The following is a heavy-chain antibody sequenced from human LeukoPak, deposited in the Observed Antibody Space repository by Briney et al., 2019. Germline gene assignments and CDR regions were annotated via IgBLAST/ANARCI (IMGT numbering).Heavy chain of an antibody. CDR3: ARNQLLSRYYFDY. CDR1: GFTFSNYW. Sequence: GGSLRLSCAASGFTFSNYWMSWVRQAPGKGLEWVANIKQDGSEKFYVDSVKGGCTITRDNAKNSLYLQMNSLRAEDTAVYYCARNQLLSRYYFDYWGQGTLVTVSS. D-gene: IGHD2-2*01. J-gene: IGHJ4*02. CDR2: IKQDGSEK. V-gene: IGHV3-7*01.